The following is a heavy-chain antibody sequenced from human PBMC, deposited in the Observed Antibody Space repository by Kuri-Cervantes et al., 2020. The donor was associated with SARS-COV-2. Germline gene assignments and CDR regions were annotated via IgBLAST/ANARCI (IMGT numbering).Heavy chain of an antibody. CDR3: ATAYCGGDCYSQADAFDI. CDR2: FDPEDGET. D-gene: IGHD2-21*01. J-gene: IGHJ3*02. CDR1: GYTLTELS. V-gene: IGHV1-24*01. Sequence: ASVKVSCKVSGYTLTELSMHWVRQAPGTGLEWMGGFDPEDGETIYAQKFQGRVTMTEDTSTDTAYMELSSLRSEDTAVYYCATAYCGGDCYSQADAFDIWGQGTMVTVSS.